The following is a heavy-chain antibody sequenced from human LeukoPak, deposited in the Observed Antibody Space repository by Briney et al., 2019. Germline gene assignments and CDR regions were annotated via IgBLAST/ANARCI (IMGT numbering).Heavy chain of an antibody. CDR2: ISTSSTYI. D-gene: IGHD2-21*02. CDR3: ARAAYCGGDCSVSRFDY. Sequence: GGSQRLSCAASGFTFSSYSMTWVRQAPGKGLEWVSSISTSSTYIYYADSVKGRFTISRDNAKNSLYLQTNSLGVEDTAVYYCARAAYCGGDCSVSRFDYWGQGILVTVSP. V-gene: IGHV3-21*01. CDR1: GFTFSSYS. J-gene: IGHJ4*02.